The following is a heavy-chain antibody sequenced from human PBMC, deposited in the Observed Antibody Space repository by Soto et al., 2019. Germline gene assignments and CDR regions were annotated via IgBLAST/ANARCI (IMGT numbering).Heavy chain of an antibody. CDR1: GFTFSSYW. CDR2: IKQDGSEK. V-gene: IGHV3-7*01. Sequence: GGSLRLSCAASGFTFSSYWMSWVRQAPGKGLEWVAKIKQDGSEKYYVDSVKGRFTISRDNAKNSLYLQMNSLRAEETDVYYCERDQPTFWSGYYTAFDYWGQGTLVTVSS. D-gene: IGHD3-3*01. CDR3: ERDQPTFWSGYYTAFDY. J-gene: IGHJ4*02.